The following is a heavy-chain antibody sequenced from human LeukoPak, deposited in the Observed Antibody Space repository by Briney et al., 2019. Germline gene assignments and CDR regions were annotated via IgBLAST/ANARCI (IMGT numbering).Heavy chain of an antibody. CDR3: ARQTGLFLSVDDALDI. CDR2: LSGSGDST. J-gene: IGHJ3*02. Sequence: SGGSLRLSCAASGFTFSTYAMSWVRQAPGKGLEWVSALSGSGDSTYYADSVKGRFTISRDNSKNTLYLQMNSLRAEDRALYYCARQTGLFLSVDDALDIWGQGTMVTVSS. D-gene: IGHD1-14*01. CDR1: GFTFSTYA. V-gene: IGHV3-23*01.